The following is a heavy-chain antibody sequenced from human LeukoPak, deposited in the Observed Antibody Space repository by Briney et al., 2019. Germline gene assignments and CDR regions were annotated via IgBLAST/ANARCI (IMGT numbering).Heavy chain of an antibody. Sequence: GGPLRLFCAASGFTFNSFGMHWVRQAPGQGLEWVAVISFDGSNQYYADPVKARFTLYRDIFKNTVYLHENSDSGEESALFLRAKTHPNTVTTEEGEYFQHWGQGTLVTVSS. V-gene: IGHV3-30*18. CDR2: ISFDGSNQ. D-gene: IGHD4-17*01. CDR1: GFTFNSFG. CDR3: AKTHPNTVTTEEGEYFQH. J-gene: IGHJ1*01.